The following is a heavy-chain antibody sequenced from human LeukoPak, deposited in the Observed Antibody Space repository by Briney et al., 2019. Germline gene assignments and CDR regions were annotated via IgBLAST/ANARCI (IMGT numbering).Heavy chain of an antibody. V-gene: IGHV4-31*03. Sequence: SETLSLTCTVSGGSISSGGYYWSWIRQHPGKGLEWIGYIYYSGSTYYNPSLKSRVTISVDTSKNQFSLKLSSVTAADTAVYYCARDYSWPSVGSGWGQGTLVTVSS. CDR2: IYYSGST. CDR3: ARDYSWPSVGSG. D-gene: IGHD6-19*01. J-gene: IGHJ4*02. CDR1: GGSISSGGYY.